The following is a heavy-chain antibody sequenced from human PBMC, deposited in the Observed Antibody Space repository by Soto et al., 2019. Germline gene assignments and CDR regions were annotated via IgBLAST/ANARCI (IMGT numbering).Heavy chain of an antibody. D-gene: IGHD6-6*01. CDR2: INHSGST. J-gene: IGHJ5*02. V-gene: IGHV4-34*01. Sequence: SEALSLTCTVSGGSISSYYWSWIRQPPGKGLEWIGEINHSGSTNYNPSLKSRVTISVDTSKNQFSLKLSSVTAADTAVYYCAREVYTAIAARFFWFDPWGQGTLVTVSS. CDR3: AREVYTAIAARFFWFDP. CDR1: GGSISSYY.